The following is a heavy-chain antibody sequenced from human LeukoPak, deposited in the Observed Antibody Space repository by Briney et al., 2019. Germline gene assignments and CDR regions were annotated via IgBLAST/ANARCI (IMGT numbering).Heavy chain of an antibody. CDR3: ARGPPYYDILAGPPLDAFDI. J-gene: IGHJ3*02. CDR2: IYSGGST. CDR1: GFTVSSNY. Sequence: GGSLRLSCAPSGFTVSSNYMSWVRPAPGKGLEWVSVIYSGGSTYYADSVKGRFTISRDNSKNTLYLQMNSLRAEDTAVYYCARGPPYYDILAGPPLDAFDIWGQGTMVTVSS. D-gene: IGHD3-9*01. V-gene: IGHV3-66*02.